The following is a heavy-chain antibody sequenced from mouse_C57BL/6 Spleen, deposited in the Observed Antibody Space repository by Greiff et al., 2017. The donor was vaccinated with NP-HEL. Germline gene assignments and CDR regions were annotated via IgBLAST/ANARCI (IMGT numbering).Heavy chain of an antibody. CDR3: AKGMLTGAMDY. CDR2: INPSSGYT. J-gene: IGHJ4*01. CDR1: GYTFTSYT. D-gene: IGHD2-2*01. Sequence: QVQLQQSGAELARPGASVKMSCKASGYTFTSYTMHWVKQRPGQGLEWIGYINPSSGYTKYNQKFKDKATLTADKSSSTAYMQLSSLTSEDSAVYYCAKGMLTGAMDYWGQGTSVTVSS. V-gene: IGHV1-4*01.